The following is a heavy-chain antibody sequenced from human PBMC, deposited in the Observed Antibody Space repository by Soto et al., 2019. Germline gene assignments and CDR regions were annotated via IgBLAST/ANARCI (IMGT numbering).Heavy chain of an antibody. J-gene: IGHJ4*02. CDR3: AKDLGGSGYYLPFV. V-gene: IGHV3-30*18. CDR2: ISFDGSNT. Sequence: PGGSLRLSCAVSGITFSDYSINWVRQAPGKGLEWVSVISFDGSNTYYADSVKGRFTISRDNSKNTLYLQMNSLRAEDTAVYYCAKDLGGSGYYLPFVWGQGTLVTVSS. D-gene: IGHD3-22*01. CDR1: GITFSDYS.